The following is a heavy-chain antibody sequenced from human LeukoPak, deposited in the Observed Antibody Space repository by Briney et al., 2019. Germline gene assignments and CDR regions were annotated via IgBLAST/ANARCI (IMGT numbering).Heavy chain of an antibody. Sequence: GSLRLSCAASGFTFRNLWMSWVRQAPGRGLEWVANIHPEGNEKYHVESVKGRFTISRDNAKSSLFLQMNGLRAEDTAAYFCARGDAFSGDHWGEGTLVTVSS. CDR1: GFTFRNLW. CDR2: IHPEGNEK. J-gene: IGHJ4*02. CDR3: ARGDAFSGDH. V-gene: IGHV3-7*04.